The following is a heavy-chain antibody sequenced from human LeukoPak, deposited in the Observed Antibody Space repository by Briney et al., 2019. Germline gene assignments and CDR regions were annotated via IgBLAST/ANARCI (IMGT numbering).Heavy chain of an antibody. Sequence: PSETLSLTCTVSGGSISSGGYYWSWIRQPPGKGLEWIGEINHSGSTNYNPSLKSRVTISVDTSKNQFSLKLSSVTAADTAVYYCARDGLYSVSFDYWGQGTLVTVSS. V-gene: IGHV4-39*07. CDR2: INHSGST. J-gene: IGHJ4*02. CDR3: ARDGLYSVSFDY. D-gene: IGHD2-15*01. CDR1: GGSISSGGYY.